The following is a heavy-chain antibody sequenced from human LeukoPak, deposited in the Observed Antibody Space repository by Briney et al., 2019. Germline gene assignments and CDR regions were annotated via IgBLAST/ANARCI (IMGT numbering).Heavy chain of an antibody. CDR2: ISNDGNNK. Sequence: PGGSLRLSCAASGFIFSSYGMYWVRQAPGKGLEWVAVISNDGNNKEYADSVKGRFTISRDNSKNTLYLQMNNLRADDTAVYHCAKDGLMRFFDYWGQGTLVTVSS. V-gene: IGHV3-30*18. D-gene: IGHD2-8*01. CDR3: AKDGLMRFFDY. CDR1: GFIFSSYG. J-gene: IGHJ4*02.